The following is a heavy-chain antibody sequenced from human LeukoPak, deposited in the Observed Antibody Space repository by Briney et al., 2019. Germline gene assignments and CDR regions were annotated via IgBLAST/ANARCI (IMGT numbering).Heavy chain of an antibody. CDR2: VYPGDSDT. J-gene: IGHJ4*02. CDR3: ARAARMCSSTSCYKAHFDY. V-gene: IGHV5-51*01. D-gene: IGHD2-2*02. CDR1: EERFTSDW. Sequence: GASLKISCKGSEERFTSDWIGWGRRMPRKGREGLGRVYPGDSDTRYSPSFQGQVTISADKSISTSYLQWSSLKASDTAMYYCARAARMCSSTSCYKAHFDYWGQGTLVTVSS.